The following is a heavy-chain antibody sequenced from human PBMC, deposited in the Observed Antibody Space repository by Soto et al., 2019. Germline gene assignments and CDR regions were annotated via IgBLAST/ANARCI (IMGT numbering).Heavy chain of an antibody. CDR1: GGSISSYY. CDR2: IYYSGST. V-gene: IGHV4-59*08. Sequence: PSETLSLTCTVSGGSISSYYWIWIRQPPGKGLEWIGYIYYSGSTNYNPSLKSRVTISVDTSKNQFSLKLSSVTAADTAVYYCAGYEPYSSGLDYWGQGTLVTVSS. D-gene: IGHD6-19*01. CDR3: AGYEPYSSGLDY. J-gene: IGHJ4*02.